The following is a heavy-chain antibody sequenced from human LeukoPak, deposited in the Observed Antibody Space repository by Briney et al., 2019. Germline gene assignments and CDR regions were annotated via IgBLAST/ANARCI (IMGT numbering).Heavy chain of an antibody. Sequence: GGSLRLSYAVSGFTFSNYAFHWVRQAPGKGLEWVAIISYDASNEYYADSVKGRFTISRDNSKNILYLQMNSLRAEDTGVYYCARDGTPLGSGYNYYRGTDVWGQGTTVTVSS. V-gene: IGHV3-30-3*01. J-gene: IGHJ6*02. CDR3: ARDGTPLGSGYNYYRGTDV. CDR1: GFTFSNYA. D-gene: IGHD6-19*01. CDR2: ISYDASNE.